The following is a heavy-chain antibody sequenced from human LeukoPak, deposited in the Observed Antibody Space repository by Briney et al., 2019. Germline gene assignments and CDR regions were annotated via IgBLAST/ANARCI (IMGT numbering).Heavy chain of an antibody. Sequence: GASVKVSCKASRYTFTSYDINWVRQATGQGLEWMGWMNPNSGNTGYAQKFQGRVTITRNTSISTAYMELSSLRSEDTAVYYCARDRYDILTGYYHPYYYYYMDVWGKGTTVTVSS. CDR3: ARDRYDILTGYYHPYYYYYMDV. D-gene: IGHD3-9*01. V-gene: IGHV1-8*03. CDR2: MNPNSGNT. CDR1: RYTFTSYD. J-gene: IGHJ6*03.